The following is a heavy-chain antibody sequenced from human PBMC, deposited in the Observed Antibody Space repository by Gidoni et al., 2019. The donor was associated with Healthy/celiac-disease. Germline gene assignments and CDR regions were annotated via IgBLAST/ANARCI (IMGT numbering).Heavy chain of an antibody. CDR2: ISGSGGST. Sequence: EVQLLESGGGLVQPGGSLRLSCAASGFTFSSYAMSWVRQAPGKGLEWVAAISGSGGSTYYADAVKGRFTISRDNSKNTLYLQMNSLRAEETAVYYCAKQYCSSTSCYPYFDYWGQGTLVTVSS. D-gene: IGHD2-2*01. J-gene: IGHJ4*02. V-gene: IGHV3-23*01. CDR3: AKQYCSSTSCYPYFDY. CDR1: GFTFSSYA.